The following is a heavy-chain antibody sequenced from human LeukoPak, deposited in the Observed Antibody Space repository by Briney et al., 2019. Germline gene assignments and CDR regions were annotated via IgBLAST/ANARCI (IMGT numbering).Heavy chain of an antibody. D-gene: IGHD5-12*01. CDR1: GGSISSGDYY. CDR2: IYYSGST. Sequence: SETLSLTCTVSGGSISSGDYYWSWIRQPPGKGLEWIGYIYYSGSTYYNPSLKSRVTISVDTSKNQFSLKLSSVTAADTAVYYCARDPHIYGGEDYWGQGTLVTVSS. V-gene: IGHV4-30-4*01. J-gene: IGHJ4*02. CDR3: ARDPHIYGGEDY.